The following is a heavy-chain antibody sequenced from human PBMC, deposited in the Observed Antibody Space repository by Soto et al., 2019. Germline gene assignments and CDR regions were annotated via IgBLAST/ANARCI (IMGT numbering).Heavy chain of an antibody. J-gene: IGHJ5*02. CDR3: ARLGAYYQSLDP. CDR2: INAGNGNT. D-gene: IGHD2-21*01. V-gene: IGHV1-3*01. CDR1: GYTFTSYA. Sequence: ASVKVSCKASGYTFTSYAMHWVRQAPGQRLEWMGWINAGNGNTKYSQKFQGRVTITRDTSASTAYMELTSVTASDTAVYYCARLGAYYQSLDPWGQGTVVTVSS.